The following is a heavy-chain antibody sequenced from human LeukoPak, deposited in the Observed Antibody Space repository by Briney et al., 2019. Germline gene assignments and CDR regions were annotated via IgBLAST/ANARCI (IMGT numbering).Heavy chain of an antibody. Sequence: ASVKVSCKASGYTFTGYYMHWVRQAPGQGLEWMGWINPNSGGTNYAQKFQGRVTTTRDTSISTAYMELSRLRSDDTAVYYCARASPEQQLDLHYWGQGTLVTVSS. D-gene: IGHD6-13*01. CDR3: ARASPEQQLDLHY. J-gene: IGHJ4*02. V-gene: IGHV1-2*02. CDR1: GYTFTGYY. CDR2: INPNSGGT.